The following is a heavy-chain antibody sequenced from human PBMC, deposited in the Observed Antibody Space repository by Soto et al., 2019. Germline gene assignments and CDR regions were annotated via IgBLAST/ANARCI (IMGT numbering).Heavy chain of an antibody. CDR2: ISSSSGYI. V-gene: IGHV3-21*06. J-gene: IGHJ4*02. CDR1: GFIFSSYS. D-gene: IGHD6-6*01. Sequence: GGSLRLSCAASGFIFSSYSMNWVRQAPGKGLEWVSSISSSSGYIRYTDSVEGRFTISRDNAKNSLYLQMNSLRVEDTAVYYCVRAMGSSSSKDDYWGQGTLVTV. CDR3: VRAMGSSSSKDDY.